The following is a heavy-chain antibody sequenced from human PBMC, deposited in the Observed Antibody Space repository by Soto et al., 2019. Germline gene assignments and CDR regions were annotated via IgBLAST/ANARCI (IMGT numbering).Heavy chain of an antibody. Sequence: ASVKVSCKASGYTFTGYYMHWVRQAPGQGLEWMGWINPNSGGTNYAQKFQGRVTMTRDTSISTAYMELSRLRSDDTAVYYCARDYYDSSGPTPYWVQGTLVTV. CDR1: GYTFTGYY. V-gene: IGHV1-2*02. D-gene: IGHD3-22*01. J-gene: IGHJ4*02. CDR3: ARDYYDSSGPTPY. CDR2: INPNSGGT.